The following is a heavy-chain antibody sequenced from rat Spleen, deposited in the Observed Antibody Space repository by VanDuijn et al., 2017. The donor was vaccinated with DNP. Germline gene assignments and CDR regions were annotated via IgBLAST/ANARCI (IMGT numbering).Heavy chain of an antibody. J-gene: IGHJ2*01. CDR1: GFIFSDYN. CDR3: TTQEMEYEVDY. CDR2: ITYDDRNT. Sequence: EVQLVESGGGLVPPGRSLKLSCAASGFIFSDYNMAWVRQAPKKGLEWVATITYDDRNTVYRDSVQGRFTISRDNAKSTLYLQMDSLRSEDTATYYCTTQEMEYEVDYWGQGVMVTVSS. D-gene: IGHD4-2*01. V-gene: IGHV5-7*01.